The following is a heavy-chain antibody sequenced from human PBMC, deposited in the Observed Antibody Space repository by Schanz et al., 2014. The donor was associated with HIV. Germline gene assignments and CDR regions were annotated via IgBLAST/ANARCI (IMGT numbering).Heavy chain of an antibody. CDR3: ARGDRDDFWSGAAI. CDR2: ISAYNGNT. CDR1: GYTFTSYG. V-gene: IGHV1-18*01. J-gene: IGHJ4*02. D-gene: IGHD3-3*01. Sequence: QVQLVQSGAEVKKPGASVKVSCKASGYTFTSYGISWVRQAPGQGLEWMGWISAYNGNTNYAPKFQGRVTMTRDTSTTTVYMELRSLRSDDTAVYYCARGDRDDFWSGAAIWGQGTLVTVSS.